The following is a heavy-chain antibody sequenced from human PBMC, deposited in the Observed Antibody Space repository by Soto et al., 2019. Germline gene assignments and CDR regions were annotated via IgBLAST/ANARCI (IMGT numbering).Heavy chain of an antibody. CDR3: ARGWGRIFDY. V-gene: IGHV4-34*01. CDR1: GGLISGYY. CDR2: INQSGSI. J-gene: IGHJ4*02. Sequence: QVQLQQWGAGLLKPSETLSLTCAVYGGLISGYYWSWIRQPPGKGLEWIGEINQSGSINYNPSLKSRVTIAVDTSKNQFSLKLSSVTAADTVVYYCARGWGRIFDYWGQGSLVTVSS. D-gene: IGHD7-27*01.